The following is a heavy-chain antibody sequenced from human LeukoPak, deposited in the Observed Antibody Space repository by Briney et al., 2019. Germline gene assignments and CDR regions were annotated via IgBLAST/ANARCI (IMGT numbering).Heavy chain of an antibody. J-gene: IGHJ4*02. CDR1: GGSISSGGYY. V-gene: IGHV4-61*08. CDR2: IYYSGST. Sequence: SESLSLTCTVSGGSISSGGYYWNWIRQPPGKGLEWIGYIYYSGSTNYNPSLKSRVTISVDTSKNQFSLKLSSVTAADTAVYYCARAAYSGSYHSDYWGQGALVTVSS. CDR3: ARAAYSGSYHSDY. D-gene: IGHD1-26*01.